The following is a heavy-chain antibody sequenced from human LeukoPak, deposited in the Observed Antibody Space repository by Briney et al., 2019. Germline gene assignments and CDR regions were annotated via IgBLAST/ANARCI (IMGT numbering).Heavy chain of an antibody. CDR3: ARDKDFGSSLVDP. Sequence: GGSLRLSCAASGFTFSNYAMHWVRQAPGKGLEWVAVLSNNGNTEYYADSVKGRFTISRDNSKNTLFLQMNNLRTEGTAVYYCARDKDFGSSLVDPWGQGTLVTVSS. CDR2: LSNNGNTE. V-gene: IGHV3-30-3*01. CDR1: GFTFSNYA. D-gene: IGHD6-13*01. J-gene: IGHJ5*02.